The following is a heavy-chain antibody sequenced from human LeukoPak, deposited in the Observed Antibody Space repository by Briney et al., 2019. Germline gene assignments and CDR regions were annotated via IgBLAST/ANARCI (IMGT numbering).Heavy chain of an antibody. J-gene: IGHJ4*02. D-gene: IGHD6-13*01. CDR3: TTVITVIAAAVY. V-gene: IGHV3-74*01. Sequence: GESLRLSCAASGFTFSSYWMNWVRQAPGKGLVWVSRINSDGSSTSYADSVKGRFTISRDNAKNTLYLQMNSLRAEDTAVYYCTTVITVIAAAVYWGQGTLVTVSS. CDR1: GFTFSSYW. CDR2: INSDGSST.